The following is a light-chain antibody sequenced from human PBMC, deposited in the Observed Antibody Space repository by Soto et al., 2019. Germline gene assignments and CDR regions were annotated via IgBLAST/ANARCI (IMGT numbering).Light chain of an antibody. J-gene: IGKJ1*01. CDR1: QSVSSYF. V-gene: IGKV3-20*01. CDR3: QQYGSSPWT. CDR2: GAS. Sequence: EVVMTQSRSTLALSPGHAPTLSCRASQSVSSYFLAWYQQKPGQAPRLXSYGASYRASGIPDRFSGSGSGTEFTLIITRLQPEDFAVYYCQQYGSSPWTFGQGTKVDIK.